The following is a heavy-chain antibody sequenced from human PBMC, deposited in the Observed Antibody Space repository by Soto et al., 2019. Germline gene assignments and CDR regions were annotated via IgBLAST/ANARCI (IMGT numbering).Heavy chain of an antibody. Sequence: SVEVSCKASGYTFTSFGISWVRQAPGQGLEWMGWISGYNGNSNYAQKLQGRVTMTTDTTTTTAYMELRSLRADDTAVYYCARVVGPSSFDGKNNSFDPCGHGTLVSVSS. CDR1: GYTFTSFG. J-gene: IGHJ5*02. CDR2: ISGYNGNS. D-gene: IGHD6-19*01. V-gene: IGHV1-18*01. CDR3: ARVVGPSSFDGKNNSFDP.